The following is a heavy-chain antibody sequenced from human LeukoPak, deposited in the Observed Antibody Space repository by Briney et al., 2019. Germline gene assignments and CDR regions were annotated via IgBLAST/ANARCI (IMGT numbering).Heavy chain of an antibody. D-gene: IGHD1-26*01. CDR2: ISYDGSNK. J-gene: IGHJ4*02. CDR1: GFTFSSYG. Sequence: GGSLRLSCAASGFTFSSYGMHWVRQAPGKGLEWVAVISYDGSNKYYADSVKGRFTISRDNSKNTLYLQMNSLRAEDTAAYYCAKDRYSGSSHFDYWGQGTLVTVSS. V-gene: IGHV3-30*18. CDR3: AKDRYSGSSHFDY.